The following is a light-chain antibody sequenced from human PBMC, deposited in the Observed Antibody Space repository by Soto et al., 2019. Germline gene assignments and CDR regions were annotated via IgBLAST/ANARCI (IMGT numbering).Light chain of an antibody. Sequence: QSARTQPPSASGSPGQSVTISCPGTSSDVGAFDYVSWYQQHPGKAPKVMIYDVSKRPSGVPDRFSGSKSGNTASLTVSGLQAGDESDYFCCAYAGSYTRYDVGSGTKVPV. CDR3: CAYAGSYTRYD. J-gene: IGLJ1*01. V-gene: IGLV2-8*01. CDR2: DVS. CDR1: SSDVGAFDY.